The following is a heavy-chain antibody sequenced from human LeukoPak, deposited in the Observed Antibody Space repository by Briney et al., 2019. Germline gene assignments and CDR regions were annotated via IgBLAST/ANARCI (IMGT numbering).Heavy chain of an antibody. Sequence: GESLKISCKGSGYSFSTYWINWVRQTPGKGPEWMGRINPSDSYTKYSPSFQGHVTISTDKSINTVHLQWSSLKASDTATYYCARASGSSGYYGMDVWGKGTTVTVSS. D-gene: IGHD3-10*01. CDR1: GYSFSTYW. V-gene: IGHV5-10-1*01. J-gene: IGHJ6*04. CDR2: INPSDSYT. CDR3: ARASGSSGYYGMDV.